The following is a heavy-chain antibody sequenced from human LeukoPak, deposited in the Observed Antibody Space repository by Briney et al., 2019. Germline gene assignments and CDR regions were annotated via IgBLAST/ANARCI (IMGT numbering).Heavy chain of an antibody. Sequence: PGGYLRLSCAASGFTFSTHAIHWVRQAPGKGLEWVAVISYDGSSKFYADSVKGRFTISRDNSKNTLYLQMSSLRAEDTAAYYCARIVVVIPEGDYWGQGTLVTVSS. CDR1: GFTFSTHA. V-gene: IGHV3-30*14. D-gene: IGHD3-22*01. CDR2: ISYDGSSK. CDR3: ARIVVVIPEGDY. J-gene: IGHJ4*02.